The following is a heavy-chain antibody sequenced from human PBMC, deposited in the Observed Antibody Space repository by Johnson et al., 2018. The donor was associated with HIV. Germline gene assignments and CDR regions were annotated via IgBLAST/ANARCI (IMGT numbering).Heavy chain of an antibody. V-gene: IGHV3-15*01. D-gene: IGHD3-22*01. CDR3: TTVTHSSGYYYDRAFDI. CDR1: GFTFNKAW. J-gene: IGHJ3*02. CDR2: IKSKTDGETT. Sequence: VQLVESGGGLVQPGGSLRLFCAASGFTFNKAWMTWVRQAPGKGLEWVGRIKSKTDGETTDYAAPVKGRFTVSRDDSKNTLYLQMNSLKIEDTALYYCTTVTHSSGYYYDRAFDIWGQGTMVTVSS.